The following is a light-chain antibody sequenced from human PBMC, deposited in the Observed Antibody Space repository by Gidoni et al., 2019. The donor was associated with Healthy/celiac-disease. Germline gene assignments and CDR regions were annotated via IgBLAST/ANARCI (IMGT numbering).Light chain of an antibody. V-gene: IGLV1-44*01. CDR3: AAWDDSLNGVV. J-gene: IGLJ2*01. CDR1: SSNIGSNT. CDR2: SNN. Sequence: QSLLTQPPSASGTPGQRVTISCSGSSSNIGSNTVNWYQQLPGTAPKLLIYSNNQRPSGVPDRFSGSKSGTSASLAISGIQSEDEADYYCAAWDDSLNGVVFGGGTKLTVL.